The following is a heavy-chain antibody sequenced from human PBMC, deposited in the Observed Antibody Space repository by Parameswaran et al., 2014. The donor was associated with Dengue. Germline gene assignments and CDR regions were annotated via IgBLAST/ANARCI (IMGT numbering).Heavy chain of an antibody. CDR3: ARDKDSSGWPLLYYGMDV. CDR2: IIPIFGTA. D-gene: IGHD6-25*01. Sequence: WVRQAPGQGLEWMGGIIPIFGTANYAQKFQGRVTITADESTSTAYMELSSLRSEDTAVYYCARDKDSSGWPLLYYGMDVWGQGTTVTVSS. V-gene: IGHV1-69*01. J-gene: IGHJ6*02.